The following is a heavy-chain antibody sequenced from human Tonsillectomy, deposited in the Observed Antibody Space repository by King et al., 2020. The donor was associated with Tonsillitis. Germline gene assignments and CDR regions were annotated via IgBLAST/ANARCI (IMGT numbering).Heavy chain of an antibody. Sequence: VQLVESGGGVVQPGGSLRLSCAASGFTFSSYGMHWVRQAPGKGLEWVAFIRYDGSNKYYADSVKGRFTISRDNSKNTLYLQMNSLRAEDTAVYYCAKDSNVLLWFGELSPDYWGQGTLVTVSS. V-gene: IGHV3-30*02. D-gene: IGHD3-10*01. J-gene: IGHJ4*02. CDR2: IRYDGSNK. CDR3: AKDSNVLLWFGELSPDY. CDR1: GFTFSSYG.